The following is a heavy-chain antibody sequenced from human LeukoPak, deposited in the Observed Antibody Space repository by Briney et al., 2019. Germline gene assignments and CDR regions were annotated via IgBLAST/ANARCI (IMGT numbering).Heavy chain of an antibody. V-gene: IGHV3-21*01. CDR2: ISSSSSYI. J-gene: IGHJ4*02. Sequence: GGSLRLSCAASGFTFSSYSMNWVRQAPGKGLEWVSSISSSSSYIYYADSAKGRFTISRGNAKNSLYLQMNSLRAEDTAVYYCARDSSSGFDYWGQGTLVTVSS. CDR1: GFTFSSYS. CDR3: ARDSSSGFDY. D-gene: IGHD6-6*01.